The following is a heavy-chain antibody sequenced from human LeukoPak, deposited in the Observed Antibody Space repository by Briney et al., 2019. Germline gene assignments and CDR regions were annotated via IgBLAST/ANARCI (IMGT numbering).Heavy chain of an antibody. Sequence: GGSLRLSCAASGFTFSRYWMSWVRQAPGKGLEWVANIKEDGSVKYYVESVKGRFTISRDNAKNSLSLQMNSLRAEDTAVYYCATEFLGAVAETGDYWGQGALVTVSS. CDR3: ATEFLGAVAETGDY. D-gene: IGHD6-19*01. CDR2: IKEDGSVK. V-gene: IGHV3-7*01. J-gene: IGHJ4*02. CDR1: GFTFSRYW.